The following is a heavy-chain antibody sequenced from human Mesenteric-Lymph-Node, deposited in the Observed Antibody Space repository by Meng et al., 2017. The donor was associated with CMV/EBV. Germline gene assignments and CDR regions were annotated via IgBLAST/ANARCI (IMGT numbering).Heavy chain of an antibody. J-gene: IGHJ4*02. V-gene: IGHV3-48*03. CDR3: ARRYYYGSGSYSFDY. Sequence: GGSLRLSCAASGFTFSTYEMNWVRQAPGKGLEWVSYIGSSGDTIYYADSVKGRFTISRDNAKNSLYLQMNSLRAEDTAVYYCARRYYYGSGSYSFDYWGQGTLVTVSS. D-gene: IGHD3-10*01. CDR2: IGSSGDTI. CDR1: GFTFSTYE.